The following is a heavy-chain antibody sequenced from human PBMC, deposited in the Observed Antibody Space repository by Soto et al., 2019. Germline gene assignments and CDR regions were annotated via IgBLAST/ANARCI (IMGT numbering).Heavy chain of an antibody. CDR1: GYTFTSYY. D-gene: IGHD4-17*01. V-gene: IGHV1-46*01. CDR2: INPSGGST. Sequence: ASVKVSCKASGYTFTSYYMHWVRQAPGQGLEWMGIINPSGGSTSYAQKFQGRVTMTRDTSTSTVYMELSSLRSEDTAVYYCAREREDYGDYVFFDYWGQGTLVTVS. J-gene: IGHJ4*02. CDR3: AREREDYGDYVFFDY.